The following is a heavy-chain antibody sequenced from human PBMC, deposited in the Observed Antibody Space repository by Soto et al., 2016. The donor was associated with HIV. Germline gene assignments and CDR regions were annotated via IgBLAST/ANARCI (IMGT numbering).Heavy chain of an antibody. CDR1: GASISSSNW. V-gene: IGHV4-4*02. D-gene: IGHD3-16*01. Sequence: QVQLQESGPGLVKPSGTLSLTCAVSGASISSSNWWSWVRQPPGKGLEWIGEMYHSGNTNYNPSLKSRVTISADKSKNQFSXILRSVTAADTAIYYCVSLQFGGSTNGKDVVGPRDHGHRLL. CDR3: VSLQFGGSTNGKDV. J-gene: IGHJ6*02. CDR2: MYHSGNT.